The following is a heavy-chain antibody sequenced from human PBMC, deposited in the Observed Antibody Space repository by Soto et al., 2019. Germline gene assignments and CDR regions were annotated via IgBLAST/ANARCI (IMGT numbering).Heavy chain of an antibody. CDR3: SKAGGYSYSYYFDY. CDR1: GFTFSSYA. J-gene: IGHJ4*02. Sequence: GGSLRLSCAASGFTFSSYAMSWVRQAPGKGLEWVSGISGSGGSTYYADSVKGRFTISRDNSKNTLYLQMNSLRAEDTAVYYSSKAGGYSYSYYFDYWGQGTLVTVSS. D-gene: IGHD5-18*01. CDR2: ISGSGGST. V-gene: IGHV3-23*01.